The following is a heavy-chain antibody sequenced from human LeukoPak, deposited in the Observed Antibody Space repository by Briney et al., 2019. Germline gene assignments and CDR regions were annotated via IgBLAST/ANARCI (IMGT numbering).Heavy chain of an antibody. J-gene: IGHJ4*02. CDR1: GGSISSYY. D-gene: IGHD5-18*01. V-gene: IGHV4-59*01. Sequence: SQTLSLTCTVSGGSISSYYWSWIRQPPGKGLEWIGYIYYSGSTNYNPSLKSRVTISVDTSKNQFSLKLSSVTAADTAVYYCARGLYSYDEFRFDYWGQGTLVTVSS. CDR3: ARGLYSYDEFRFDY. CDR2: IYYSGST.